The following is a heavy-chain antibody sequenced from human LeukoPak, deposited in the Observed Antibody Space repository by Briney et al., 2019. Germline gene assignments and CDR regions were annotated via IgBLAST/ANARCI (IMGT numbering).Heavy chain of an antibody. J-gene: IGHJ5*02. V-gene: IGHV4-39*07. CDR3: ARDRRPIRFLEWSLFDP. Sequence: SETLSLTCTVSGGSISSSSYYWGWIRQPPGKGLEWIGSIYYSGSTHYKPSLKSRVTISVDTSKNQFSLKLSSVTAADTAVYYCARDRRPIRFLEWSLFDPWGQGTLVTVSS. CDR2: IYYSGST. CDR1: GGSISSSSYY. D-gene: IGHD3-3*01.